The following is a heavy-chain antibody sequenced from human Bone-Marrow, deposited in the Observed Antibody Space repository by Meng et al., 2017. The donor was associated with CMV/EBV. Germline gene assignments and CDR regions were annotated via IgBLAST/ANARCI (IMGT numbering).Heavy chain of an antibody. Sequence: SETLSLTCAVSGGSISSSNWWSWVRQPPGKGLEWIGEIYHSGSTNYNPSLKSRVTISVDKSKNQFSLKLSSVTAADTAVYYCASSIVERHSSGYSRCGQGTLVTVSS. CDR3: ASSIVERHSSGYSR. CDR1: GGSISSSNW. CDR2: IYHSGST. J-gene: IGHJ4*02. D-gene: IGHD3-22*01. V-gene: IGHV4-4*02.